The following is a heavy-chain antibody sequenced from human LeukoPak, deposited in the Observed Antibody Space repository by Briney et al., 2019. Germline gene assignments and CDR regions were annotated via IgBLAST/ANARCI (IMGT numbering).Heavy chain of an antibody. Sequence: GGSLRLSCAACGFTFSSYGMHWLRQAPGKGLEWVAVIWYDGSNKYYADSVKGRFTISRDNSKNTLSLQMNSLRAEDTAVYYCARTMRPILTGYYSLDYWGQGTLVTVSS. CDR3: ARTMRPILTGYYSLDY. V-gene: IGHV3-33*01. CDR1: GFTFSSYG. J-gene: IGHJ4*02. CDR2: IWYDGSNK. D-gene: IGHD3-9*01.